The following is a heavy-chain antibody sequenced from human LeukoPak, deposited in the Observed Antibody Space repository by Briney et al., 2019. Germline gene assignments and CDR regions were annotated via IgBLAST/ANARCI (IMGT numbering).Heavy chain of an antibody. CDR2: IGGSGDGT. J-gene: IGHJ5*02. V-gene: IGHV3-23*01. CDR3: AKRYYYDTSGNPGGLDP. CDR1: GFTFSSYA. D-gene: IGHD3-22*01. Sequence: GGSLRLSCAASGFTFSSYAMGWVRQAPGKGLEWVSTIGGSGDGTYYADSVKGRFTISRDNSKNTLSPQMNSLRAEDTAVYYCAKRYYYDTSGNPGGLDPWGQGILVTVSS.